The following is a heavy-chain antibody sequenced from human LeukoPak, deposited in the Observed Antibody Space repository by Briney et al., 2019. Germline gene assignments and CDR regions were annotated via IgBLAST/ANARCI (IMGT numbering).Heavy chain of an antibody. D-gene: IGHD3-22*01. Sequence: SETLSLTCAVSGGSISSSNWWSWVRQPPGKGLEWIGEIYHSGSTNYNPSLKSRVTISVDKSKNQFSPKLSSVTAADTAVYYCTRDLDRYYYDSSGSDAFDIWGQGTMVTVSS. CDR1: GGSISSSNW. V-gene: IGHV4-4*02. CDR2: IYHSGST. CDR3: TRDLDRYYYDSSGSDAFDI. J-gene: IGHJ3*02.